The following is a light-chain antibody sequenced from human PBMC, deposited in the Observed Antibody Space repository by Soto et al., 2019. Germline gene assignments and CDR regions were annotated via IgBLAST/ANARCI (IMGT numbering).Light chain of an antibody. J-gene: IGLJ1*01. CDR1: SSDVGGYNY. CDR3: SSYTSSSTLRV. CDR2: DVS. V-gene: IGLV2-14*01. Sequence: QSALTQPASVSGSPGQSITISCTGTSSDVGGYNYVSWYQQDPGKAPKLMIYDVSNRPSGVSNRFSGSKSGNTASLTISGLQAEDEADYYCSSYTSSSTLRVFGTGTKLTVL.